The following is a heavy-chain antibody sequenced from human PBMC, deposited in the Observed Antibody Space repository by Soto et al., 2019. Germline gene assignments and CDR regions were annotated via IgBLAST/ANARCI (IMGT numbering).Heavy chain of an antibody. CDR3: AKGWTYYDILTGYYNPYYYYGMDV. Sequence: GGSLRLSCAASGFTFSSYAMSWVRQAPGKGLEWVSAISGSGGSTYYADSVKGRFTISRDNSKNTLYLQMNSLRAEDTAVYYCAKGWTYYDILTGYYNPYYYYGMDVWGQGTTVTSP. CDR1: GFTFSSYA. J-gene: IGHJ6*02. CDR2: ISGSGGST. D-gene: IGHD3-9*01. V-gene: IGHV3-23*01.